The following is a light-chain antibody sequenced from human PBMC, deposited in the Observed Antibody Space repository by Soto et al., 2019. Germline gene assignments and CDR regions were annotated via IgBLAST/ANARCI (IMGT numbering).Light chain of an antibody. CDR1: SSNIGAGYE. CDR2: ENN. J-gene: IGLJ1*01. CDR3: QSYDSSLSGYV. V-gene: IGLV1-40*01. Sequence: QSVLTQPPSVSEAPGQRVTISCTVSSSNIGAGYEAHWYQQVPGTAPKLLIYENNYRPSGVPDRFSGSKSGTSASLAITGLQAEDEAEYYCQSYDSSLSGYVFGTGTKLTVL.